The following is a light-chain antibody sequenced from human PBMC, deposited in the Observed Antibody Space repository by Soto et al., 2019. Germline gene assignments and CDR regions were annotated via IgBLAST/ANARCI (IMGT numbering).Light chain of an antibody. CDR2: AAS. Sequence: DIQMTQSPSSLSASVGDRVIITCRASQGISNYLAWYQQKPGKVPKLLIYAASTLQSGVPSRFSGSGSGTDFPLSISSLQPEDVASYYSQNYNSAPFTFGGGTNVEIK. CDR3: QNYNSAPFT. V-gene: IGKV1-27*01. J-gene: IGKJ4*01. CDR1: QGISNY.